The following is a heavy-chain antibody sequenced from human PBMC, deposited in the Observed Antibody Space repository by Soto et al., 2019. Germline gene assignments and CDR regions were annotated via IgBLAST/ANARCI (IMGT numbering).Heavy chain of an antibody. D-gene: IGHD3-10*01. CDR3: ARAPFGPQERNQGRGFDY. Sequence: QVQLVESGGGVVQPGRSRRLSCAASGFTFSSHGMHWVRQAPGKGLEWVAVIWYTGSNKYYADSVKGRFTISRDNSKNNFYRQMNSLRAENRAVYYCARAPFGPQERNQGRGFDYWGQGTLVTFSS. J-gene: IGHJ4*02. V-gene: IGHV3-33*01. CDR1: GFTFSSHG. CDR2: IWYTGSNK.